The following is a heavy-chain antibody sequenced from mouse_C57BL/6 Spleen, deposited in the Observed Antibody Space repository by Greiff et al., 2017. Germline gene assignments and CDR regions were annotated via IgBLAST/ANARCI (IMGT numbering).Heavy chain of an antibody. J-gene: IGHJ4*01. Sequence: QVQLKGSGAELVRPGASVKLSCKASGYTFTDYYINWVKQRPGQGLEWIARIYPGSGNTYYNEKFKGKATLTAEKSSSTAYMQLSSLTSEDSAVYFCARSGGYYLYAMDYWGQGTSVTVSS. CDR3: ARSGGYYLYAMDY. D-gene: IGHD2-3*01. CDR1: GYTFTDYY. CDR2: IYPGSGNT. V-gene: IGHV1-76*01.